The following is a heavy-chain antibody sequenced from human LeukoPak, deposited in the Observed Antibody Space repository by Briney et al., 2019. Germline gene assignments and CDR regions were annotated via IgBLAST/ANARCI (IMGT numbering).Heavy chain of an antibody. J-gene: IGHJ3*02. Sequence: GGSLRLSCAASGFTFSSYGMYWVRQAPGKGLEWVALIWYDGSNKQYGDSVKGRFTISRDNSKNTLYLQMNSLRAEDTAVYYCARDQEVRGGSNEERVAFDIWGQGTMVTVSS. CDR2: IWYDGSNK. CDR1: GFTFSSYG. V-gene: IGHV3-33*07. D-gene: IGHD1-26*01. CDR3: ARDQEVRGGSNEERVAFDI.